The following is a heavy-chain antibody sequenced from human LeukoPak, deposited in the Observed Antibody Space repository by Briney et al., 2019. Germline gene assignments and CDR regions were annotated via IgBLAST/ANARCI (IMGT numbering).Heavy chain of an antibody. J-gene: IGHJ4*02. CDR3: ARDRGTTSSAGYYFDL. D-gene: IGHD6-6*01. CDR1: GFTFSSYG. V-gene: IGHV3-33*08. Sequence: GGSLRLSCAASGFTFSSYGMHWVRQAPGKGLEWVAIIWYDGSNKYYADSVKGRFSISRDNSKSTLYLQMNSVRAEDTAVYYCARDRGTTSSAGYYFDLWGQGTLVTVSS. CDR2: IWYDGSNK.